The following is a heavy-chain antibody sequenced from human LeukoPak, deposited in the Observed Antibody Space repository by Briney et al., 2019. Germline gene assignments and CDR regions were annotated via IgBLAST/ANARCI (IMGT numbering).Heavy chain of an antibody. CDR1: GFTFSSYS. J-gene: IGHJ6*03. CDR2: ISSSSSYI. V-gene: IGHV3-21*01. Sequence: PGGSLRLSCAASGFTFSSYSMNWVRQAPGKGLEWVSSISSSSSYIYYADSVKGRFTISRDNAKNSLYLQMNSLRAEDTAVYYCARDNYYGSGSYYNLYYYYMDVWGKGTTVTVSS. D-gene: IGHD3-10*01. CDR3: ARDNYYGSGSYYNLYYYYMDV.